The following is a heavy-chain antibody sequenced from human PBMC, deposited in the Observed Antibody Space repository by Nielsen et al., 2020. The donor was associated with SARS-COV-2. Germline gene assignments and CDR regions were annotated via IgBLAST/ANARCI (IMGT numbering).Heavy chain of an antibody. D-gene: IGHD5-18*01. V-gene: IGHV4-61*02. J-gene: IGHJ6*02. Sequence: SETLSLTCVVSGVSISSGSYYWSWIRQPAGKGLEWIGRIYTSGSTNYNPSLKSRVTISVDTSKNQFSLKLSSVTAADTAVYYCARDWGYSYGRGMDVWGQGTTVTVSS. CDR1: GVSISSGSYY. CDR2: IYTSGST. CDR3: ARDWGYSYGRGMDV.